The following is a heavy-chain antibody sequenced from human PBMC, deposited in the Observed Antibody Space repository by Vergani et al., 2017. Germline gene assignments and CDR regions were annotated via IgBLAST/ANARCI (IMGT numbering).Heavy chain of an antibody. CDR2: INHSGST. Sequence: QVQLQQWGAGLLKPSETLSLTCAVYGGSFSGYYWSWIRQPPGKGLEWIGEINHSGSTNYNPSLKSRVTISVDTSKNQFSLKLSSVTAADTAVYYCARARGAGATHGGQGTLVTVSS. D-gene: IGHD1-26*01. J-gene: IGHJ4*02. V-gene: IGHV4-34*01. CDR1: GGSFSGYY. CDR3: ARARGAGATH.